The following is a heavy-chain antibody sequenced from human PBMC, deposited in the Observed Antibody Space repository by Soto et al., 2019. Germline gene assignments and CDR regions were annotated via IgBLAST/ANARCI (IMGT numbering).Heavy chain of an antibody. CDR3: AAPSKGGYYYGMDV. Sequence: GASVKVSCKASGFTFTTSAVQWVRQARGQRLEWIGWIVVGSGNTIYAQKFRERVTIIRDMSTGTAYTHLTSLRSEDTAVYYCAAPSKGGYYYGMDVWGQGATVTVSS. D-gene: IGHD3-16*01. V-gene: IGHV1-58*01. J-gene: IGHJ6*02. CDR1: GFTFTTSA. CDR2: IVVGSGNT.